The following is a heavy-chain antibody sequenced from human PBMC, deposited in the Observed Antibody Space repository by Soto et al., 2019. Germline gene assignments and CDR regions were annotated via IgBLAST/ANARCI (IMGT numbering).Heavy chain of an antibody. D-gene: IGHD3-22*01. J-gene: IGHJ4*02. CDR1: GFTFSIYG. V-gene: IGHV3-33*01. CDR3: ARDRDSSGYIYY. Sequence: GSLRLSCAASGFTFSIYGMHWVRQAPGKGLEWVAVIWYDGSNKYYADSVKGRFTISRDNSKNTLYLQMNSLRAEDTAVYYCARDRDSSGYIYYWGQGTLVTVSS. CDR2: IWYDGSNK.